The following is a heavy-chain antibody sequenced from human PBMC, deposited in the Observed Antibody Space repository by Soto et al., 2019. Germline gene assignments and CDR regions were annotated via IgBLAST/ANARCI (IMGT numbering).Heavy chain of an antibody. CDR1: GFTFSSYA. Sequence: EVQLLESGGGLVQPGGSLRLSCAASGFTFSSYAMWWVRQAPGKGLECVSAISGGGETTYYADSVKGRFTISRDNSKNTLYQQMNSRRAEDTAVYNCALNSGSGSYYFDYGGQGTLVTVSS. D-gene: IGHD3-10*01. CDR2: ISGGGETT. J-gene: IGHJ4*02. V-gene: IGHV3-23*01. CDR3: ALNSGSGSYYFDY.